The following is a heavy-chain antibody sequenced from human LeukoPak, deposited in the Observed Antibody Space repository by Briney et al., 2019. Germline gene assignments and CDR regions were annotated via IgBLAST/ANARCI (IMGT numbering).Heavy chain of an antibody. V-gene: IGHV3-23*01. CDR2: ISGSGGST. CDR1: GFTFSSYA. D-gene: IGHD4-17*01. CDR3: AKVLTGYGELFDY. Sequence: GGSLRLSCAASGFTFSSYAMSWVRQAPGKGLEWGSAISGSGGSTYYADSVKGRSTISRDNSKNTLYLQMNSLRAEDTAVYYCAKVLTGYGELFDYWGQGTLVTVSS. J-gene: IGHJ4*02.